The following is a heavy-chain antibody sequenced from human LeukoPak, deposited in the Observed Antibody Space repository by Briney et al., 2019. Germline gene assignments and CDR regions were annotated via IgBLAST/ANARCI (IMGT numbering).Heavy chain of an antibody. CDR3: TRVEKGFWSGFKMDV. V-gene: IGHV3-21*01. D-gene: IGHD3-3*01. CDR1: GFSFSSYG. J-gene: IGHJ6*04. Sequence: GGSLRLSCAASGFSFSSYGMHWVRQAPGKGLEWVASISSSSSYIYYADSVKGRFIISRDNDKNSLYLQMNSLRVEDTAVYFCTRVEKGFWSGFKMDVWGKGTTVAVSS. CDR2: ISSSSSYI.